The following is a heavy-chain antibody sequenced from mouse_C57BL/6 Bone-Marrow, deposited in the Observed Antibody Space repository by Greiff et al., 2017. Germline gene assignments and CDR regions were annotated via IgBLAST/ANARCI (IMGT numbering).Heavy chain of an antibody. V-gene: IGHV5-4*01. D-gene: IGHD2-14*01. J-gene: IGHJ4*01. Sequence: EVKLMESGGGLVKPGGSLKLSCAASGFTFSSYAMSWVRQTPEKRLEWVATISDGGSYTYYPENVKGRFTISRDNAKNNLYLQMSHLKSEDTAMYYCAREEEVPYYWGQGTSVTVSS. CDR2: ISDGGSYT. CDR1: GFTFSSYA. CDR3: AREEEVPYY.